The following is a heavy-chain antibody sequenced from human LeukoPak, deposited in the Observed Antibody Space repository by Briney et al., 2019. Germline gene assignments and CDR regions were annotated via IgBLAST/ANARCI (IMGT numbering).Heavy chain of an antibody. D-gene: IGHD6-19*01. CDR1: GFTFSSYA. V-gene: IGHV3-23*01. Sequence: GGSLRLSCAASGFTFSSYATSWVRQAPGKGLEWFSAISGSGDSTYYADSVKGRFTISRDNSKITLYLQMNSQRAEDTAVYYCARAPFLPAVAGSCGRDYYYYYMDVWGKGTTVTVSS. J-gene: IGHJ6*03. CDR2: ISGSGDST. CDR3: ARAPFLPAVAGSCGRDYYYYYMDV.